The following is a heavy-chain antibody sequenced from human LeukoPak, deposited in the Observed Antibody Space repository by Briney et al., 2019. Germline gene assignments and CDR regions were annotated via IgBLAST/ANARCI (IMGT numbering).Heavy chain of an antibody. D-gene: IGHD6-19*01. CDR1: GFTFSSYA. CDR3: AKDRIAVAGPDAFDI. J-gene: IGHJ3*02. CDR2: ISGGAGST. Sequence: GGSLRLSCAGSGFTFSSYAMSWVRQAPGKGLEWVSAISGGAGSTYYAVSVKGRFTISRDNSKNTLYLQMNSLRAEDTAVYYCAKDRIAVAGPDAFDIWGQGTMVTVSS. V-gene: IGHV3-23*01.